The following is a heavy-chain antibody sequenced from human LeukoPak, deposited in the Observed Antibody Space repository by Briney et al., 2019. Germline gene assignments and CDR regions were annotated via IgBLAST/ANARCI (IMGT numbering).Heavy chain of an antibody. CDR3: ARNLAAMLFEGVNWFDP. Sequence: SETLSLTCTVSGYSISSGYYWGWIRQPPGKGLEWIGSIYHSGSTYHNPSLKSRVTISVDTSKNQFSLKLSSVTAADTAVYYCARNLAAMLFEGVNWFDPWGQGTLVTVSS. CDR2: IYHSGST. V-gene: IGHV4-38-2*02. J-gene: IGHJ5*02. D-gene: IGHD2-2*01. CDR1: GYSISSGYY.